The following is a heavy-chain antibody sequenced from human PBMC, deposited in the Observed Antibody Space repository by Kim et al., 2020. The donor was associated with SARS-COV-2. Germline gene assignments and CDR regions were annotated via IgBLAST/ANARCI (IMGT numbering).Heavy chain of an antibody. CDR3: ARSGYPVTLYYYYGMDV. J-gene: IGHJ6*02. CDR2: INSDGSST. V-gene: IGHV3-74*01. Sequence: GGSLRLSCAASGFTFSSYWMHWVRQAPGKGLVWVSRINSDGSSTSYADSVKGRFTISRDNAKNTLYLKMSSLRAEDTAVYYCARSGYPVTLYYYYGMDVWGQGTTVTVSS. CDR1: GFTFSSYW. D-gene: IGHD2-15*01.